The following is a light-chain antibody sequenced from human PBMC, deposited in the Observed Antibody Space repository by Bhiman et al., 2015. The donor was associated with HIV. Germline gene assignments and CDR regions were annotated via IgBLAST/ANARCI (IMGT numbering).Light chain of an antibody. CDR3: YSAADSRRV. V-gene: IGLV3-19*01. J-gene: IGLJ3*02. CDR2: RKN. CDR1: SLRNYY. Sequence: SSELTQDPAVSVALGQTVKITCQGDSLRNYYASWYQQKSGQAPLLVIYRKNNRPSGIPDRFFGSSSGNTASLTIIGAQAEDEADYYCYSAADSRRVFGAGTKLTVL.